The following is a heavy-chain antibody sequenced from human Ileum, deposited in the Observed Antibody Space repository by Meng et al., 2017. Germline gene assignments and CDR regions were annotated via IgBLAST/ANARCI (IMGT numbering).Heavy chain of an antibody. CDR2: IYYSGST. V-gene: IGHV4-30-4*01. J-gene: IGHJ5*02. CDR3: ARENTIFGVVWGSWFDP. D-gene: IGHD3-3*01. Sequence: VQLQESGPGLVKPSQTLSLTCTVSVGSISSGDYYWSWIRQPPGKGLEWIGYIYYSGSTYYNPSLKSRVTISVDTSKNQFSLKLSSVTAADTAVYYCARENTIFGVVWGSWFDPWGQGTLVTVSS. CDR1: VGSISSGDYY.